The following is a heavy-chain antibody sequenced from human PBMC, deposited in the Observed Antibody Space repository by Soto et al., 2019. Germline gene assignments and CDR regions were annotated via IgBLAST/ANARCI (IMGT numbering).Heavy chain of an antibody. D-gene: IGHD5-12*01. CDR3: ATRTYSGPLHGHADVDV. J-gene: IGHJ6*02. CDR1: GFTFSTYA. CDR2: ISDSGGRT. V-gene: IGHV3-23*01. Sequence: QPGGSLRLSCAASGFTFSTYAMSWVRQAPGKGLEWVSAISDSGGRTYYADSVQGRFTISRDNSKNTLFLQMSSLRAEDTAIYYCATRTYSGPLHGHADVDVWGQGTKVTVSS.